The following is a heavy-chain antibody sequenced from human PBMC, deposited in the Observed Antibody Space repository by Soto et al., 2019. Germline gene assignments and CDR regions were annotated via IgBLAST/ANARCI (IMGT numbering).Heavy chain of an antibody. CDR1: GFTFSSYA. V-gene: IGHV3-23*01. Sequence: PGGSLRLSCAASGFTFSSYAMSWVRQAPGKGLEWVSAISGSGGSTYYADSVKGRFTISRDNSKNTLYLQMNSLRAEDTAVYYCAKHRIVVVPAAIQAFDYWGQGTLVTVPQ. J-gene: IGHJ4*02. CDR3: AKHRIVVVPAAIQAFDY. CDR2: ISGSGGST. D-gene: IGHD2-2*01.